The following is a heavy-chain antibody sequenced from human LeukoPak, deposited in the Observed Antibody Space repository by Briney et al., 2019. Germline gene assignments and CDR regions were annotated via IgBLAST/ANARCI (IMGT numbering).Heavy chain of an antibody. V-gene: IGHV1-2*02. CDR3: ARGVSGAYYYYYMDV. CDR1: GYTFADYY. Sequence: ASVKVSCKASGYTFADYYMQWVRQAPGQGLEWTGWINPNSGGTNYAQKFQGRVTMTRDTSISTAYMELSSLRSDDSAVYYCARGVSGAYYYYYMDVWGKGTTVTISS. CDR2: INPNSGGT. D-gene: IGHD1-26*01. J-gene: IGHJ6*03.